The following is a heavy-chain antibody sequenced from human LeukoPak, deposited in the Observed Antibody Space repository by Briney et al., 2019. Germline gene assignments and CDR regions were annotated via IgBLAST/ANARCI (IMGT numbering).Heavy chain of an antibody. J-gene: IGHJ5*02. V-gene: IGHV1-46*01. CDR2: INPSGGST. Sequence: ASVKVSCKASGYTFTSYYMHWVRQAPGQGLEWMGIINPSGGSTSYAQKFQGRVTMTRDTSTSTVYMELSSLRSEDTAVYYCARTIAAAGSLVWCDPWDQGTLVTVSS. D-gene: IGHD6-13*01. CDR1: GYTFTSYY. CDR3: ARTIAAAGSLVWCDP.